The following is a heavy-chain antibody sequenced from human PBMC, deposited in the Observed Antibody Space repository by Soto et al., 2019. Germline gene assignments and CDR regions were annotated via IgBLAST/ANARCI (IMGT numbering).Heavy chain of an antibody. CDR2: INPSGGST. Sequence: ASVKVSCKASGYTFTSYYMHWVRQAPGQGLEWMGIINPSGGSTSYAQKFQGRVTMTRDTSTSTVYMELSSLRSEDTAVYYCARERGGDSTRTEYFQHWGQGTLVTVSS. V-gene: IGHV1-46*01. CDR3: ARERGGDSTRTEYFQH. CDR1: GYTFTSYY. D-gene: IGHD2-21*02. J-gene: IGHJ1*01.